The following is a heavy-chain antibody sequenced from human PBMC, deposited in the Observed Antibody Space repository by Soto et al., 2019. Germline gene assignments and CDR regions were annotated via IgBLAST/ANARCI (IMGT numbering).Heavy chain of an antibody. CDR3: AKARGWRGYYYYYGMDV. CDR1: GFTFDDYA. V-gene: IGHV3-9*01. J-gene: IGHJ6*02. D-gene: IGHD6-19*01. CDR2: ISWNSGSI. Sequence: EVQLVESGGGLVQPGRSLRLSCAASGFTFDDYAMHWVRQAPGKGLEWVSGISWNSGSIGYADSVKGRFTISRDNAKNSPYLQMNSLRAEDTDSYYCAKARGWRGYYYYYGMDVCGQGTTVTVSS.